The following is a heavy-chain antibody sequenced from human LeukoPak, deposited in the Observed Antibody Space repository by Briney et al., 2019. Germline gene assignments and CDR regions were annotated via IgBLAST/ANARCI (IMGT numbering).Heavy chain of an antibody. Sequence: PGGSLRLSCAASGFTFSSYALSWVRQAPGKGLEWVSAISGSGGSTYYADSVKGRFTISRDNSKNTLYLQMNSLRAEDTAVYYCATERGYSYGYPFDYWGQGTLVTVSS. V-gene: IGHV3-23*01. CDR3: ATERGYSYGYPFDY. CDR2: ISGSGGST. CDR1: GFTFSSYA. D-gene: IGHD5-18*01. J-gene: IGHJ4*02.